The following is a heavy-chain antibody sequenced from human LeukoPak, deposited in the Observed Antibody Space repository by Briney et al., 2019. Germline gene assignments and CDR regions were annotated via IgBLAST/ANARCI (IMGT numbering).Heavy chain of an antibody. CDR3: ARDLSSSWYTVYYYGLDV. Sequence: GGSPRLSCAASGFTFSSFAMHWVRQAPGKGLEWVAVISYDGSNKYHADSVKGRFTISRDNSKNTLSLQMYSLRAEDTAVYYCARDLSSSWYTVYYYGLDVWGQGTTVTVSS. CDR1: GFTFSSFA. V-gene: IGHV3-30-3*01. D-gene: IGHD6-13*01. J-gene: IGHJ6*02. CDR2: ISYDGSNK.